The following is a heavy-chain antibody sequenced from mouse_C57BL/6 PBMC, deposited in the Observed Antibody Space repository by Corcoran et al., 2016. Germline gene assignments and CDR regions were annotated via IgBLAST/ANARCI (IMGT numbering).Heavy chain of an antibody. J-gene: IGHJ3*01. D-gene: IGHD2-4*01. Sequence: QVQLQQSGAELARPGASVKRSCKASGYTFTSSGISWVKQRTGQDLEWIGEIYPSSGNTYYNEKFKGKATLTADKSSSTAYMELRSLTSEDSAVYFCARSGDYAFAYWGQGTLVTVSA. CDR3: ARSGDYAFAY. CDR2: IYPSSGNT. CDR1: GYTFTSSG. V-gene: IGHV1-81*01.